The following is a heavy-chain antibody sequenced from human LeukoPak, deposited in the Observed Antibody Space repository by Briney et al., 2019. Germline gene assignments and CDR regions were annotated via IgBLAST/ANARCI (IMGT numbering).Heavy chain of an antibody. CDR2: IYSNGST. J-gene: IGHJ3*02. Sequence: SETLSLTCTVSDGPITNYYWSWIRQPPGKGLEWIGYIYSNGSTNYNPSLKSRVSISVTTSKSQFSLKLTSVTAADTAVYYCASSITILGVVTRGAFDIWGQGTMVTVSS. CDR1: DGPITNYY. D-gene: IGHD3-3*01. V-gene: IGHV4-59*01. CDR3: ASSITILGVVTRGAFDI.